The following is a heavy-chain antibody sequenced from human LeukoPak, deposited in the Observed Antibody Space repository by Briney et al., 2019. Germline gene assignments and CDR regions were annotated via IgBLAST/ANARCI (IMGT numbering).Heavy chain of an antibody. J-gene: IGHJ6*01. CDR1: GGSISSYY. CDR2: IYTSGST. D-gene: IGHD4-17*01. CDR3: ARGNYGDYGGPYYDYGMDV. V-gene: IGHV4-4*07. Sequence: SETLSLTCTVSGGSISSYYWSWIRQPAGKGLEWLGRIYTSGSTNYNPSLKSRVTMSVDTSKNQFSLKLSSVTAADTAVYYCARGNYGDYGGPYYDYGMDVWGQGTTVTVSS.